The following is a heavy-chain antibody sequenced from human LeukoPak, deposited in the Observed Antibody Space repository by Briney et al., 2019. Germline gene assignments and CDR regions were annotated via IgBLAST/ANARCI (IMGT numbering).Heavy chain of an antibody. CDR1: GYSISFGYY. V-gene: IGHV4-38-2*02. J-gene: IGHJ4*02. CDR3: TRVVGNTNFDS. D-gene: IGHD2-21*01. Sequence: SETLSLTCTVSGYSISFGYYWGWIRQPPGKGLEWIGSIHHSGSTYYNSSLKSRVTISVDKSKSHFSLKVSSVTAADTAVYYCTRVVGNTNFDSWGQGALVTVSS. CDR2: IHHSGST.